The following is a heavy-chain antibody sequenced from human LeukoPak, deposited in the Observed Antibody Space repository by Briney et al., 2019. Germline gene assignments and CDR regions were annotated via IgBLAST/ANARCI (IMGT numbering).Heavy chain of an antibody. D-gene: IGHD1-26*01. V-gene: IGHV1-2*02. J-gene: IGHJ4*02. Sequence: ASVKVSCKASGYTFTGYYMHWVRQAPGQGLEWMGWINPNSGGTNYAQKFQGRVTMTRDTSISTAYMELSSLRSEDTAVYYCARGVGAISQLDYFDYWGQGTLVTVSS. CDR3: ARGVGAISQLDYFDY. CDR2: INPNSGGT. CDR1: GYTFTGYY.